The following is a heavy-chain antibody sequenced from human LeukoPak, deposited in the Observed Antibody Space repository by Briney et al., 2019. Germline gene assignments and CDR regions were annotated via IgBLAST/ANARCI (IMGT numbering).Heavy chain of an antibody. D-gene: IGHD6-13*01. V-gene: IGHV3-23*01. Sequence: PGRSLRLSCAASGFTFSSYAMSWVRQAPGKGLEWVSAISGSGGSTYYADSVKGRFTISRDNSKNTLYLQMNSLRAEDTAVYYCAKVGLRIAAAARIPPPHYFDYWGQGTLVTVSS. CDR1: GFTFSSYA. CDR2: ISGSGGST. J-gene: IGHJ4*02. CDR3: AKVGLRIAAAARIPPPHYFDY.